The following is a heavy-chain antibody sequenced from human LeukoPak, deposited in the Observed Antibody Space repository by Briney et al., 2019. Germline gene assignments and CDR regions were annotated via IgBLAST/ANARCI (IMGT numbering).Heavy chain of an antibody. D-gene: IGHD3-10*01. Sequence: GGSLRLSCAASGFTFSSYAMHWVRQAPGKGLEWVAVISYDGSSKYYADSVKGRFTISRDNSKNTLYLQMNSLRAEDTAVYYCAREKKGPYGSGSYLDYWGQGTLVTVSS. CDR3: AREKKGPYGSGSYLDY. CDR2: ISYDGSSK. J-gene: IGHJ4*02. CDR1: GFTFSSYA. V-gene: IGHV3-30*04.